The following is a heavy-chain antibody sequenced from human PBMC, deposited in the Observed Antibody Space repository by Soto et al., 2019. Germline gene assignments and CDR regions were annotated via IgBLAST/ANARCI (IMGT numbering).Heavy chain of an antibody. Sequence: ASVKVSCKASGYTLANYGISWVRQAPGQRLEWLGWISTYNGDTNYAENFQGRVTMTTDTSTSTADMELRSLRSDDTAVYYCARVSYYLRGACTGTCDPGDSWGQGTVVTVSS. V-gene: IGHV1-18*01. CDR1: GYTLANYG. D-gene: IGHD2-8*02. CDR3: ARVSYYLRGACTGTCDPGDS. J-gene: IGHJ4*02. CDR2: ISTYNGDT.